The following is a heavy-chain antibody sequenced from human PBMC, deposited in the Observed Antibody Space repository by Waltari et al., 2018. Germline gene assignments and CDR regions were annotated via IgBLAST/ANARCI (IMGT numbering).Heavy chain of an antibody. CDR1: GYTFTSYG. J-gene: IGHJ5*02. V-gene: IGHV1-18*01. Sequence: QVQLVQSGAEVKKPGASVKVSCKASGYTFTSYGISWVRQAPGQGLEWMGWISAYNGNTNYAQKLQGRVTMTTDTSTSTAYMELRSLRADDTAVYYCARGRYCSSTSCYGNLAFDPWGQGTLVTVSS. CDR3: ARGRYCSSTSCYGNLAFDP. D-gene: IGHD2-2*01. CDR2: ISAYNGNT.